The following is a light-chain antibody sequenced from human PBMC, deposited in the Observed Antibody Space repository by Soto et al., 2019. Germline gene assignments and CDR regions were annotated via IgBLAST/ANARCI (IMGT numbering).Light chain of an antibody. J-gene: IGLJ1*01. CDR2: DVN. Sequence: QSVLAQPAAVSGSFGQSITISCSGPNTDLGVYGYVSWYQHHPGKAPKLLIYDVNNRPSGISDRLSGSKSGNTASLTVPGLQAEDEADYFCCSHAGDNTYVFGTGTKVTVL. V-gene: IGLV2-14*01. CDR3: CSHAGDNTYV. CDR1: NTDLGVYGY.